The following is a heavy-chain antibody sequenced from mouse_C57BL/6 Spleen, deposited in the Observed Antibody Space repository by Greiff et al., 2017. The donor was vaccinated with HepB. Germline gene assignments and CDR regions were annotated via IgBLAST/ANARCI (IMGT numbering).Heavy chain of an antibody. CDR3: ARSEDYGYYAMDY. J-gene: IGHJ4*01. Sequence: QVQLQQSGAELVKPGASVKISCKASGYAFSSYWMNWVKQRPGKGLEWIGQIYPGDGDTNYNGKFKGKATLTADKSSSTAYMQLSSLTSEDSAVYFCARSEDYGYYAMDYWGQGTSVTVSS. CDR2: IYPGDGDT. D-gene: IGHD2-4*01. CDR1: GYAFSSYW. V-gene: IGHV1-80*01.